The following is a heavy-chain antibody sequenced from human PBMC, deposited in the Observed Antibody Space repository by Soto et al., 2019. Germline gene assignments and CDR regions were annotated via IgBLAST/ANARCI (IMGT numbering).Heavy chain of an antibody. Sequence: ASVKVSCKASGYTFTPYDINWVGQAPGQGLEWMGWMNPYTGKAGYAQKFQGRVTMTRDNSISTAYMELSSLRSEDTAVYYCARRKERSGPNYFDYWGLGTLVTVSS. V-gene: IGHV1-8*02. CDR3: ARRKERSGPNYFDY. CDR1: GYTFTPYD. CDR2: MNPYTGKA. J-gene: IGHJ4*02. D-gene: IGHD6-25*01.